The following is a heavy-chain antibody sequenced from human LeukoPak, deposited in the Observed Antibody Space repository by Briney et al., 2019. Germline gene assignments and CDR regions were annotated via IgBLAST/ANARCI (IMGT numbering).Heavy chain of an antibody. Sequence: GGSLRLSCSASGFTFTTYGMNWVRQAPGKGLEWVSAISGSGGSTYYADSVKGRFTISRDNSKNTLYLQMNSLRAEDTAVYYCAKDLSMIVVVGISDYWGQGTLVTVSS. CDR2: ISGSGGST. J-gene: IGHJ4*02. V-gene: IGHV3-23*01. CDR3: AKDLSMIVVVGISDY. D-gene: IGHD3-22*01. CDR1: GFTFTTYG.